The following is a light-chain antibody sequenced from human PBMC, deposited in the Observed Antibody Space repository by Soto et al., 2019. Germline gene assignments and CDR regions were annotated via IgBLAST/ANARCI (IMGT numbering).Light chain of an antibody. J-gene: IGLJ2*01. CDR1: SSDVGGYIY. V-gene: IGLV2-14*01. Sequence: QSVLTQPASVSGSPGQSITISCTGTSSDVGGYIYVSWYQQHPGKAPRLMIYDVSHRPSGVSSRFSGSKSGNTASLTISGLQAEDEADYYCSSYTGSSTLVFGGGTKLTGL. CDR3: SSYTGSSTLV. CDR2: DVS.